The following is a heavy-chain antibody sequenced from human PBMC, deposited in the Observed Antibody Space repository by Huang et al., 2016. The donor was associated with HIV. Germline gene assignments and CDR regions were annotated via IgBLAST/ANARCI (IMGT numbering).Heavy chain of an antibody. CDR3: ARAKDTWDAYDI. Sequence: QVQLVESGGGVVQPGRSLRLSCAASGFPFNNPSMHWVRQAPGKGLKWVAIISNDGSNNYYADSVKGRFTISRDSSKSTLFLHMTSLRTEDTAVYYCARAKDTWDAYDIWGQGTMVIVSS. CDR2: ISNDGSNN. D-gene: IGHD5-18*01. V-gene: IGHV3-30-3*01. J-gene: IGHJ3*02. CDR1: GFPFNNPS.